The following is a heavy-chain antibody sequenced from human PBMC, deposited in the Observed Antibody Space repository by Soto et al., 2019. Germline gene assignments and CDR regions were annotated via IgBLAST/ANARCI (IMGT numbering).Heavy chain of an antibody. CDR1: GGTSADHY. CDR3: ARRDLLAPDV. D-gene: IGHD3-3*02. V-gene: IGHV4-59*08. J-gene: IGHJ6*02. CDR2: MYYNGKT. Sequence: SETMSLSSSVAGGTSADHYGPWIRQHQKKGLEWIGYMYYNGKTNCNPSLCGRVTVSVDTSKNQFSLKMSSVTAADTAVYCCARRDLLAPDVWGQGIMVTLSS.